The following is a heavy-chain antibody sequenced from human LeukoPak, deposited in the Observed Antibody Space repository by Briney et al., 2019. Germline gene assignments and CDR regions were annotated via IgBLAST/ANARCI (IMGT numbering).Heavy chain of an antibody. CDR2: INPDSGGT. J-gene: IGHJ5*02. V-gene: IGHV1-2*02. Sequence: ASVKVSCKASGYTFTCYYMHWVRQAPGQGLEWMGWINPDSGGTNYAQKFQGRVTMTRDTSISTAYMELSRLRSDDTAVYYCARANYYGSGAYNWFDPWGQGTLVTVSS. D-gene: IGHD3-10*01. CDR1: GYTFTCYY. CDR3: ARANYYGSGAYNWFDP.